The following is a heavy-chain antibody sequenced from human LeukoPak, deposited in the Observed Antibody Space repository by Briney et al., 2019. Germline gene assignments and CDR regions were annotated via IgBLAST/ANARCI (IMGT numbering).Heavy chain of an antibody. D-gene: IGHD2-2*01. CDR3: ARGRGYCSSTSCLYYYGMDV. J-gene: IGHJ6*02. CDR2: INHSGST. V-gene: IGHV4-34*01. CDR1: GGSFSGYY. Sequence: SETLSLTCAVYGGSFSGYYWSWIRQPPGKGLEWIGEINHSGSTNYNPSLKSQVTISLDTSKNQFSLKLSSVTAADTAVYYCARGRGYCSSTSCLYYYGMDVWGQGTTVTVSS.